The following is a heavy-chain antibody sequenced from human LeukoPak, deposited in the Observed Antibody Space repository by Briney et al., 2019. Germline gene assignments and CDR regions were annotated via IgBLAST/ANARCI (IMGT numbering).Heavy chain of an antibody. CDR3: ARGIWSRTVSSYYFDC. J-gene: IGHJ4*02. Sequence: GASVKVSCKASGYTFTNYAMQWVRQAPGQRLEWMGWINAGNGHTRYSQRFQGRVTITRDTSASTVYMEVTSLRFEDTAVYYYARGIWSRTVSSYYFDCWGQGTLVTVSS. CDR1: GYTFTNYA. D-gene: IGHD3-3*01. V-gene: IGHV1-3*01. CDR2: INAGNGHT.